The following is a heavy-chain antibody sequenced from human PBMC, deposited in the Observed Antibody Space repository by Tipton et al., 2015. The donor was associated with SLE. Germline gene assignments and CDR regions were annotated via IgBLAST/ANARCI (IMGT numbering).Heavy chain of an antibody. CDR1: GFTFSSYE. J-gene: IGHJ6*03. Sequence: SLRLSCAASGFTFSSYEMNWVRQAPGKGLEWVAVISYDGSNKYYADSVKGRFTISRDNSKNTLYLQMNSLRAEDTAVYYCAKESPRGYYYYYYMDVWGKGTTVTVSS. CDR2: ISYDGSNK. D-gene: IGHD3-16*01. CDR3: AKESPRGYYYYYYMDV. V-gene: IGHV3-30*18.